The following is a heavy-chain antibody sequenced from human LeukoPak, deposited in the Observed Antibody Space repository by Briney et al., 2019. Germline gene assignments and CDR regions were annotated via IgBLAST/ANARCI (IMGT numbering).Heavy chain of an antibody. CDR3: ARHYGDYAFDY. D-gene: IGHD4-17*01. Sequence: SETLSLTCTVSGGSISSYYWSWIRQPPGKGLEWIGYIYYSGSTNYNPSLKSRVTISVDTSKNQFSLKLSSVTAADTAVYYCARHYGDYAFDYWGQGTLVTVSP. CDR2: IYYSGST. CDR1: GGSISSYY. V-gene: IGHV4-59*08. J-gene: IGHJ4*02.